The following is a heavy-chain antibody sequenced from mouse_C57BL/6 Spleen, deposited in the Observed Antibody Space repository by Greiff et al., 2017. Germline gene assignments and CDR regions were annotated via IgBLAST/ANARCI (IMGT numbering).Heavy chain of an antibody. V-gene: IGHV14-2*01. D-gene: IGHD2-4*01. J-gene: IGHJ3*01. CDR3: ARFYDYDEGFAY. CDR1: GFNIKDYY. Sequence: VQLQQSGAELVKPGASVKLSCTASGFNIKDYYMHWVKQRTEQGLEWIGRIDPEDGETKYAPKFQGKATLTADTSSTTAYLQLRSLTSEDTAVYYCARFYDYDEGFAYWGQGTLVTVSA. CDR2: IDPEDGET.